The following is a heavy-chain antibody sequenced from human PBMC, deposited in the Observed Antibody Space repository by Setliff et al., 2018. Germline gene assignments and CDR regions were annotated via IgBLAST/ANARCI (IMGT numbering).Heavy chain of an antibody. Sequence: LRLSCAASGFTFSGYWMTWVRQAPGKGLEWVAAINPAGSEKYYVNYLEGRFTISRDNAKNSLYLQMNSLRDEDTAVYHCARAHSSTLSVHDYWGQGTLVTVSS. D-gene: IGHD2-2*01. J-gene: IGHJ4*02. V-gene: IGHV3-7*01. CDR2: INPAGSEK. CDR3: ARAHSSTLSVHDY. CDR1: GFTFSGYW.